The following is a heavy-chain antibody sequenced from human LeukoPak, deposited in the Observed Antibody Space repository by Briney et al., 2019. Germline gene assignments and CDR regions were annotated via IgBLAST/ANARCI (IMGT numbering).Heavy chain of an antibody. J-gene: IGHJ4*02. CDR2: ISWNSGSI. CDR1: GFTFDDYA. Sequence: PGGSLRLSCAASGFTFDDYAMHWVRQAPGKGLEWVSGISWNSGSIGYGDSVKGRFTISRDNAKNSLYLQMNSLRAEDTALYYCAKDISDDEYSGYEEERGFDYWGQGTLVTVSS. D-gene: IGHD5-12*01. CDR3: AKDISDDEYSGYEEERGFDY. V-gene: IGHV3-9*01.